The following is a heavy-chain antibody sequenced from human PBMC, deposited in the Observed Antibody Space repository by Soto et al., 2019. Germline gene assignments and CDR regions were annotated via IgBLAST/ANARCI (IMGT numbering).Heavy chain of an antibody. CDR3: AKGRELPYYYYYYYGMDV. D-gene: IGHD1-26*01. J-gene: IGHJ6*02. CDR1: GFTFSSYG. CDR2: ISYDGSNK. V-gene: IGHV3-30*18. Sequence: LRLSCAASGFTFSSYGMHWVRQAPGKGLEWVAVISYDGSNKYYADSVKGRFTISRDNSKNTLYLQMNSLRAEDTAVYYCAKGRELPYYYYYYYGMDVWGQGTTVTVSS.